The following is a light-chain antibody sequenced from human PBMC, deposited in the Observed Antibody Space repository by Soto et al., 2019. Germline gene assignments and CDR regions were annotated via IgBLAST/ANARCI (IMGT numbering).Light chain of an antibody. CDR2: EVS. V-gene: IGLV2-8*01. CDR3: SSYAGSNNLHVV. J-gene: IGLJ2*01. CDR1: SSDVGGYNY. Sequence: QSALTQPPSASGSPGQSVTISCTGTSSDVGGYNYVSWYQQHPGKAPKLMISEVSKRPSGVPDRFSGSKSGNTASLTVSGLQAEDEADYYCSSYAGSNNLHVVFGGGTKLTVL.